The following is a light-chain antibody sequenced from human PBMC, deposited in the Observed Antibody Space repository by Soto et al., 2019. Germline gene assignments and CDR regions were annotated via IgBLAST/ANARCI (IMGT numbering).Light chain of an antibody. CDR1: QSISTY. CDR3: QQSYSSPRT. V-gene: IGKV1-39*01. CDR2: GAS. Sequence: DIPMTQSPSSLSASVGDRVTITCRASQSISTYLNWYQQRPGKAPKVLIYGASRLQSGVPSRFSGNGSGTDFTLNISSLQPEDFATYFCQQSYSSPRTFGQGTRVEIK. J-gene: IGKJ1*01.